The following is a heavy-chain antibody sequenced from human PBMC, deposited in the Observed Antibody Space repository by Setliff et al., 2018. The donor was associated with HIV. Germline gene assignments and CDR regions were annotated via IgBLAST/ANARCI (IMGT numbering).Heavy chain of an antibody. V-gene: IGHV3-7*03. J-gene: IGHJ4*02. CDR1: GFTFSRYW. CDR3: ARYNWNPLGYRFDY. Sequence: GGSLRLSCAASGFTFSRYWMSWVRQAPGKGLEWVANIKQDGSEKYYVDSVKGRFTISRDNAKNSLYLQMNSLRAEDTAVYYCARYNWNPLGYRFDYWGQGTLVTVSS. D-gene: IGHD1-20*01. CDR2: IKQDGSEK.